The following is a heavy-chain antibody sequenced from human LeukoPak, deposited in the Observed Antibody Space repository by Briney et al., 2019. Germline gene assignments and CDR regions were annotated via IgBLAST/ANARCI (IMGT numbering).Heavy chain of an antibody. CDR2: ISGSGGST. J-gene: IGHJ3*02. V-gene: IGHV3-23*01. D-gene: IGHD3-10*01. CDR3: AKEYYYGSGSYPDALDI. Sequence: HPGGSLRLSCAASGFTFSSYAMSWVRQAPGKGLEWVSAISGSGGSTYYADSVKGRFTISRDNSKNTLYLQMNSLRAEDTAVYYCAKEYYYGSGSYPDALDIWGQGTMVTVSS. CDR1: GFTFSSYA.